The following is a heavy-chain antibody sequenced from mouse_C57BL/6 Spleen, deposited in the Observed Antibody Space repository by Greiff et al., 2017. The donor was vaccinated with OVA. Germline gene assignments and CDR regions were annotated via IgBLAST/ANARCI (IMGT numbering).Heavy chain of an antibody. CDR2: INYDGSST. V-gene: IGHV5-16*01. CDR3: ARDGGYGSIFDY. Sequence: EVNVVESEGGLVQPGSSMKLSCTASGFTFSDYYMAWVRQVPEKGLEWVANINYDGSSTYYLDSLKSRFIISRDNAKNILYLQMSSLKSEDTATYYCARDGGYGSIFDYWGQGTTLTVSS. J-gene: IGHJ2*01. D-gene: IGHD1-1*01. CDR1: GFTFSDYY.